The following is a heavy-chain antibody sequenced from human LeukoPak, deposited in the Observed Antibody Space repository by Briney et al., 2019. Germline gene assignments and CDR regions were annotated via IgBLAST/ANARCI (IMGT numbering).Heavy chain of an antibody. CDR3: ASSYYDSSGYQGTPNWSNP. CDR2: ISAYNGNT. Sequence: ASVKVSCKASGYTFTSYGISWVRQAPGQGLEWMGWISAYNGNTNYAQKLQGRVTMTTDTSTSTAYMELRSLRSDDTAVYYCASSYYDSSGYQGTPNWSNPWGQGTQVTVSS. CDR1: GYTFTSYG. V-gene: IGHV1-18*01. D-gene: IGHD3-22*01. J-gene: IGHJ5*02.